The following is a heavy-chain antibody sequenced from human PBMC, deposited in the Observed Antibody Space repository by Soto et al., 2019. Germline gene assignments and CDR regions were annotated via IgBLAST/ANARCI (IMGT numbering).Heavy chain of an antibody. V-gene: IGHV4-59*01. J-gene: IGHJ3*02. D-gene: IGHD2-21*02. CDR3: ARAPRCGGDCYDAFDI. CDR1: GGSISSYY. Sequence: SETLSLTCTVSGGSISSYYWSWIRQPPGKGLEWIGYIYYSGSTNYNPSLKSRVTISVDKSKNQFSLKLSSVTAADTAVYYCARAPRCGGDCYDAFDIWGQGTMVTVSS. CDR2: IYYSGST.